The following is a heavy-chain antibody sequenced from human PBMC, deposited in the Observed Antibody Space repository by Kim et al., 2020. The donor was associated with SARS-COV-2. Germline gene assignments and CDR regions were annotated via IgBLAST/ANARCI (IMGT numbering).Heavy chain of an antibody. Sequence: ASVKVSCKASGYTFTSYYMHWVRQAPGQGLEWMGIINPSGGSTSYAQKFQGRVTMTRDTSTSTVYMELSSLRSEDTAVYYCARDRGLYDYVGGYFDYWGQGTLVTVSS. V-gene: IGHV1-46*01. D-gene: IGHD3-16*01. CDR2: INPSGGST. CDR1: GYTFTSYY. CDR3: ARDRGLYDYVGGYFDY. J-gene: IGHJ4*02.